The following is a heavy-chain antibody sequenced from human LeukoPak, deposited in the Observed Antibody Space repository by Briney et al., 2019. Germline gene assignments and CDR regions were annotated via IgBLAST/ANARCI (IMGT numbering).Heavy chain of an antibody. Sequence: GGSLRLSCAASGFTFSSYGMHWVRQAPGKGLERVAVISYDGSNKYYADSVKGRFTISRDNSKNTLYLQMNSLRAEDTAVYYCAKDSGNLYFDYWGQGTLVTVSS. J-gene: IGHJ4*02. V-gene: IGHV3-30*18. CDR1: GFTFSSYG. CDR2: ISYDGSNK. D-gene: IGHD1-26*01. CDR3: AKDSGNLYFDY.